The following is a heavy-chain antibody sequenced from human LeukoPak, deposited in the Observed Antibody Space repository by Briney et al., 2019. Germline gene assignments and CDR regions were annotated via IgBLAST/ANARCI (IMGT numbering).Heavy chain of an antibody. CDR3: AKSNGYGLVDI. V-gene: IGHV4-39*07. CDR1: GGSISTSNYY. J-gene: IGHJ3*02. D-gene: IGHD3-10*01. Sequence: SETLSLTCTVPGGSISTSNYYLGWTRHPPGTGLEWIRNIFYSGCPCESPSLQSRVTIDTSRNQFSLKLNSVAAADTAVYYCAKSNGYGLVDIWGQGTMVTVSS. CDR2: IFYSGCP.